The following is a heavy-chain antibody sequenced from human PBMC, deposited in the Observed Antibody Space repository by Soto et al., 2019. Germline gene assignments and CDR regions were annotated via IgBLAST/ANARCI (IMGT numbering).Heavy chain of an antibody. D-gene: IGHD3-10*01. CDR1: GLTFGSRA. V-gene: IGHV3-23*01. J-gene: IGHJ4*02. CDR3: ARGSPESYPGSRIFDF. Sequence: PGGSLRLSCVASGLTFGSRAMSRVRQAPGEGLQWVATITDNGGDAKYADSVRGRFVISRDNYKKSLYLQMTSLTAEDSAMYFCARGSPESYPGSRIFDFWGRGTLVTVSS. CDR2: ITDNGGDA.